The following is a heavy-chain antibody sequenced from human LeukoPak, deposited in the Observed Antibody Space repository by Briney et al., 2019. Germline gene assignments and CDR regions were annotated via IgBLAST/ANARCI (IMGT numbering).Heavy chain of an antibody. CDR3: ASFGSSSIRYFFDY. D-gene: IGHD6-6*01. V-gene: IGHV1-69*04. CDR1: GGTSSSYA. J-gene: IGHJ4*02. CDR2: IIPILGRA. Sequence: SAKVSCKASGGTSSSYATSWVRHAHGQGLGWMGRIIPILGRANYEQEFQGRVTITADKSTSTAYMELSSLRSEDTAVYYCASFGSSSIRYFFDYWGQGTLVTVSS.